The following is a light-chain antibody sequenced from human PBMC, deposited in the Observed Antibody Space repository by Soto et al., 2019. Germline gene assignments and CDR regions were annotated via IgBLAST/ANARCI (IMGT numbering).Light chain of an antibody. Sequence: DIQMTQSQSSLAASVGDRVTIICQASQDITNYLNWYQQKPGKAPKLLIYDASNLETGVPSRFSGSGSGTHFSFTISSLQPEDIATYYCQQYDNVPFTFGQGTRLEMK. V-gene: IGKV1-33*01. J-gene: IGKJ5*01. CDR2: DAS. CDR1: QDITNY. CDR3: QQYDNVPFT.